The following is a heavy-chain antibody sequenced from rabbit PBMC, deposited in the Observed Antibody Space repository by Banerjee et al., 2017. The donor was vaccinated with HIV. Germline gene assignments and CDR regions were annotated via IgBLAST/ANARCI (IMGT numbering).Heavy chain of an antibody. Sequence: QSLEESGGDLVKPGASLTLTCTASGFDFSSTYTMCWVRQAPGKGLEWIACIYAGSSGTTYYASWAKGRFTISKTSNTVTLQMTSLTAADTATYFCARSDYDDYGPYYFNLWGQGTLVTVS. CDR1: GFDFSSTYT. CDR3: ARSDYDDYGPYYFNL. V-gene: IGHV1S40*01. CDR2: IYAGSSGTT. D-gene: IGHD2-1*01. J-gene: IGHJ4*01.